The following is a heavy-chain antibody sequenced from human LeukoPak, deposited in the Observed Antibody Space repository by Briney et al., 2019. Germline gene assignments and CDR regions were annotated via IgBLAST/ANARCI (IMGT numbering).Heavy chain of an antibody. J-gene: IGHJ4*02. CDR3: ATPSPLYGSGSYYLPLDY. V-gene: IGHV3-66*01. Sequence: GGSLRLSCAASGFIVSSNYMSWVRQAPGKGLEWVSVIYSGGSTYYADSVKGRFTISRDNSKNTLYLQMNSLRAEDTAVYYCATPSPLYGSGSYYLPLDYWGQGTLVTVSS. D-gene: IGHD3-10*01. CDR1: GFIVSSNY. CDR2: IYSGGST.